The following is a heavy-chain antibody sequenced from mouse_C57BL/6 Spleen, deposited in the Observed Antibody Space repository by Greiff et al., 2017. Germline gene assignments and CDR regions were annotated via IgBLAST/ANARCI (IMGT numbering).Heavy chain of an antibody. Sequence: VQLLQSGPELVKPGDSVKISCKASGYSFTGYFMNWVMQSHGKSLEWIGRINPYNGDTFYNQKFKGKATLTVDKSSSTAHMELRSLTSEDSAVYYCARDYDYDGYAMDYWGQGTSVTVSS. CDR2: INPYNGDT. V-gene: IGHV1-20*01. J-gene: IGHJ4*01. CDR1: GYSFTGYF. CDR3: ARDYDYDGYAMDY. D-gene: IGHD2-4*01.